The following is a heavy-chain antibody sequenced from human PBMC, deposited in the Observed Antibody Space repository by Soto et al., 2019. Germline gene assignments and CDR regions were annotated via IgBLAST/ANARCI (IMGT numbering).Heavy chain of an antibody. CDR2: IYHSGST. J-gene: IGHJ3*02. CDR3: SSKFGQLLADAFDI. D-gene: IGHD3-10*01. CDR1: CDSISRSYW. Sequence: QVQLQESGPGLVKPSGTLSLTCAVSCDSISRSYWWSWVRQLPGKGLEWIGEIYHSGSTIYNPSLHCGITLAVDKSKNEFSLKMRSVTDADMAVYYCSSKFGQLLADAFDIWGQWTMVTVSS. V-gene: IGHV4-4*02.